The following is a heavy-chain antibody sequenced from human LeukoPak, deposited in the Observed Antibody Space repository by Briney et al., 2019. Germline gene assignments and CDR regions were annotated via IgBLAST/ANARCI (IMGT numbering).Heavy chain of an antibody. V-gene: IGHV4-31*03. CDR3: ARDYGGNSENWFDP. Sequence: SETLSLTCTVSGGSISSGGYYWSWIRQHPGKGLEWIGYIYYSGSTYYNPSLKSRVTISVDTSKNQFSLKLSSVTAADTAVYYCARDYGGNSENWFDPWGQGTLVTVSS. CDR1: GGSISSGGYY. J-gene: IGHJ5*02. D-gene: IGHD4-23*01. CDR2: IYYSGST.